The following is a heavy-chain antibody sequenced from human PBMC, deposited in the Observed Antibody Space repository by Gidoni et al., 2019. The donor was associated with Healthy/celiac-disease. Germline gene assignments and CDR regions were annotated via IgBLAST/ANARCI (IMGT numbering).Heavy chain of an antibody. J-gene: IGHJ4*02. CDR2: INSDGSST. CDR3: ARPPKEGYYGSGSYGY. V-gene: IGHV3-74*01. Sequence: EVQLVESGGGLVQPGGSLRLSCSAHGSTFSSYWMHWVRQAPGKGLVWVSRINSDGSSTSYADSVKGRFTISRDNAKNTLYLQMNSLRAEDTAVYYCARPPKEGYYGSGSYGYWGQGTLVTVSS. CDR1: GSTFSSYW. D-gene: IGHD3-10*01.